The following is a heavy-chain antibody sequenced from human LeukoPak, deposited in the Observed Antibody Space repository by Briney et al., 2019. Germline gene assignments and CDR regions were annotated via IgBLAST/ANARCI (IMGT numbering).Heavy chain of an antibody. J-gene: IGHJ4*02. CDR3: ARESCSSTSCSEDY. Sequence: ALVKVSCKASGYTFTGYYMHWVRQAPGQGLEWMGRINPNSGGTNYAQKFQGRVTMTRDTSISTAYMELSRLRSDDTAVYYCARESCSSTSCSEDYWGQGTLVTVSS. CDR2: INPNSGGT. CDR1: GYTFTGYY. D-gene: IGHD2-2*01. V-gene: IGHV1-2*06.